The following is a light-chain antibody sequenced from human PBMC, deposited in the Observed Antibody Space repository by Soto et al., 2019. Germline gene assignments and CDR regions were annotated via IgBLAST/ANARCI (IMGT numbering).Light chain of an antibody. J-gene: IGKJ2*01. Sequence: EILLAQSPATLSLSPGERATLSCKASQDVSIFLAWYQQKPGQAPRLLIHDASNRATGVPARFSGSGSGRDFTLTIPSLEPEDFAVYYCQQRSTWLYTFGQGTKLEV. CDR1: QDVSIF. CDR3: QQRSTWLYT. CDR2: DAS. V-gene: IGKV3-11*02.